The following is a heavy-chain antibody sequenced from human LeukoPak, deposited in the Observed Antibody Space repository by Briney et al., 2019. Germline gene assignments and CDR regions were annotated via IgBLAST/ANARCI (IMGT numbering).Heavy chain of an antibody. CDR2: INWNGGST. J-gene: IGHJ4*02. Sequence: GGSLRLSCAASGFTFDDYGMSWVRQAPGKGLEWVSGINWNGGSTGYADSVKGRFTISRDNAKNSLYLQMDSLRAEDTALYYCARGSYYDILTGYYEKLFDYWGQGTLVTVSS. V-gene: IGHV3-20*04. D-gene: IGHD3-9*01. CDR3: ARGSYYDILTGYYEKLFDY. CDR1: GFTFDDYG.